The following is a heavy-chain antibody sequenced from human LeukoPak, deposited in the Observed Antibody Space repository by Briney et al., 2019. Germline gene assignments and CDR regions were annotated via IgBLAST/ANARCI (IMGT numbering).Heavy chain of an antibody. Sequence: GASVKVSCKASGYSFTVYYIHWLRQAPGQGLEWLGWIIPNSGGTNYAQKFQGRVTMTRDTSISTAYMDLSGLTSDDTAVYYCARGVLLGSEGRAFDIWGQGTMVTVSS. J-gene: IGHJ3*02. D-gene: IGHD2-15*01. V-gene: IGHV1-2*02. CDR2: IIPNSGGT. CDR1: GYSFTVYY. CDR3: ARGVLLGSEGRAFDI.